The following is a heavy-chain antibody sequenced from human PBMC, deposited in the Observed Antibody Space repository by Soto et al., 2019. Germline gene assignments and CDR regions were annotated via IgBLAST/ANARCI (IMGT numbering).Heavy chain of an antibody. D-gene: IGHD1-1*01. CDR2: INPSGGST. Sequence: GASMKGSCKASGYTFTRYYIQWVRQAPGQGLEWMGIINPSGGSTNYAQKFQGRVTMTRDTSTSTVYMELSSLRSEDTAIYYCSRGYPPRDQLGNLPGAFWGQGTLVTVSS. CDR3: SRGYPPRDQLGNLPGAF. CDR1: GYTFTRYY. V-gene: IGHV1-46*03. J-gene: IGHJ4*02.